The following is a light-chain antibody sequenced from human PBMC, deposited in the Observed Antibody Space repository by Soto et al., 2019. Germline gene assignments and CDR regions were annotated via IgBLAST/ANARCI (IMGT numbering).Light chain of an antibody. Sequence: EVVLSQSPATLSLYPGERATLSCRASQSVSSYLAWHQQKPGQAPRLLIYDASNRATGIPARFSGSGSGTDFTLTISSLEPEDFAVYYCQQRSSWPITFGQGTLLEIK. J-gene: IGKJ5*01. V-gene: IGKV3-11*01. CDR1: QSVSSY. CDR3: QQRSSWPIT. CDR2: DAS.